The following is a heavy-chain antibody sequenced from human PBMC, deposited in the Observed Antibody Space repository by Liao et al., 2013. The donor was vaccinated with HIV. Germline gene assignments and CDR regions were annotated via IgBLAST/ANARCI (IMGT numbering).Heavy chain of an antibody. Sequence: QVQLQQWGAGLLKPSETLSLTCAVYGGSFNGYYWSWIRQPPGKGLEWIGEINHSGSTNYNPSLKSRVTMSVDTSKNQFSLKLSSVTAADTAVYYCARGPAQITIFGVVTPFGYFDLWGRGTLVAVFS. CDR1: GGSFNGYY. CDR2: INHSGST. D-gene: IGHD3-3*01. V-gene: IGHV4-34*01. J-gene: IGHJ2*01. CDR3: ARGPAQITIFGVVTPFGYFDL.